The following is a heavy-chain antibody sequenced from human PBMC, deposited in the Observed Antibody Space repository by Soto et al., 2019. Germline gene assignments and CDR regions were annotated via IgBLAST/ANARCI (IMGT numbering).Heavy chain of an antibody. CDR2: IYPGDSDT. J-gene: IGHJ6*02. V-gene: IGHV5-51*01. CDR1: GYSFTSYW. Sequence: GESLKISCKGSGYSFTSYWIGWVRQMPGKGLEWMGIIYPGDSDTRYSPSFQGQVTISADKSISTAYLQWSSLKASDTAMYYCARSLKGYYYYYGMDVWGQGTKVTVS. CDR3: ARSLKGYYYYYGMDV.